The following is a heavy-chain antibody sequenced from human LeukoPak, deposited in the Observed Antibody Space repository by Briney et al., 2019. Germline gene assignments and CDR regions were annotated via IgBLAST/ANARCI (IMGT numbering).Heavy chain of an antibody. CDR2: INPNSGGT. Sequence: ASVKVSCRASGYTFTGYYIHWVRQAPGQGLEWMGWINPNSGGTNYAQKFQGRVTMTRDTSTSTVYMELSSLRSEDTAVYYCARDSNEWNWFDPWGQGTLVTVSS. J-gene: IGHJ5*02. V-gene: IGHV1-2*02. CDR1: GYTFTGYY. CDR3: ARDSNEWNWFDP. D-gene: IGHD2-8*01.